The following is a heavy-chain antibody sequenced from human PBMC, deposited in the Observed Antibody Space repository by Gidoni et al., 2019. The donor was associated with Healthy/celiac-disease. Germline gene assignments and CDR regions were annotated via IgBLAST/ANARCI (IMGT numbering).Heavy chain of an antibody. J-gene: IGHJ4*02. D-gene: IGHD3-22*01. V-gene: IGHV5-51*01. CDR1: GYSFTSSW. Sequence: EVQLVQSGAEVKKPGESLKISCKGSGYSFTSSWICWVRQMPGNGLAWMGISYPGDSDTRYSPSVQGKVTISADKSINTAYLQWSSLKAADTAMYYCARGDSGGYLDYWGQGTLVTVSS. CDR3: ARGDSGGYLDY. CDR2: SYPGDSDT.